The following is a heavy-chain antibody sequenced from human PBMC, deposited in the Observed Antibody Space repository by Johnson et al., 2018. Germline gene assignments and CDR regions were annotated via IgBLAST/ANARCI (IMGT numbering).Heavy chain of an antibody. V-gene: IGHV3-49*05. J-gene: IGHJ4*02. CDR3: TRDVDILTGYYHY. CDR1: GFTSGDYA. CDR2: FRNQAYGATT. Sequence: VQLVESGGGLVKPGQSLRLSCTASGFTSGDYAMSWFRQAPEKGLEWVGFFRNQAYGATTEYAASVKGRFTISRDDSKSIPYLQMTSLKTEDTAVYYCTRDVDILTGYYHYWGQGALVTVSS. D-gene: IGHD3-9*01.